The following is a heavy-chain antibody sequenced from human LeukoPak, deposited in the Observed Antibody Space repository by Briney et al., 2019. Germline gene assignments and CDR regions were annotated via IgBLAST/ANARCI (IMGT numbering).Heavy chain of an antibody. J-gene: IGHJ5*02. V-gene: IGHV4-34*01. D-gene: IGHD6-19*01. CDR1: VGSFSGYY. CDR2: INHSGST. CDR3: ARHGYSSGSLAWFDP. Sequence: SETLSLTCAVYVGSFSGYYWSWIRQPPGKGLEWIGEINHSGSTNYNPSLKGRVTISVDTSKNQFSLKLSSVTAADTAVYYCARHGYSSGSLAWFDPWGQGTQVTVSS.